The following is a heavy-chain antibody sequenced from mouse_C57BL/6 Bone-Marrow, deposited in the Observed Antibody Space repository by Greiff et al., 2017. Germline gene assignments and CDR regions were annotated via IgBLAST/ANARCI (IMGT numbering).Heavy chain of an antibody. Sequence: QVQLQQPGAELVRPGSSVKLSCKASGYTFTSYWMHWVKQRPIQGLEWIGNIDPSDSETHYNQKFKDKATLTVDKSSSTAYMQLSSLTSEDSAVYYCASYYYGSSYGWFAYWGQGTLVTVSA. CDR1: GYTFTSYW. CDR3: ASYYYGSSYGWFAY. V-gene: IGHV1-52*01. J-gene: IGHJ3*01. CDR2: IDPSDSET. D-gene: IGHD1-1*01.